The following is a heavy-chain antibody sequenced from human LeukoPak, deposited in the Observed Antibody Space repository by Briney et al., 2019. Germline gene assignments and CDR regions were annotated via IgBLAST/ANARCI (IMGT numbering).Heavy chain of an antibody. V-gene: IGHV3-7*03. CDR3: ARNNGMDV. CDR2: VNRDGSET. Sequence: GGSLRLSCVASGFPFSSYWMTWVRQVPGRGPEWVANVNRDGSETYYLDSVKGRFTISKDNAKNSLYLQMNSLRAEDTALYHCARNNGMDVWGQGTTVIVSS. CDR1: GFPFSSYW. J-gene: IGHJ6*02.